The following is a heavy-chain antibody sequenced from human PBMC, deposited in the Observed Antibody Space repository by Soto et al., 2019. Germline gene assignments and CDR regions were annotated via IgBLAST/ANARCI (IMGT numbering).Heavy chain of an antibody. Sequence: LSVTCPVSGCSMSSGGYYWSWIRQHPGKGLEWIGYIYYSGSTYYNPSLKSRVTISVDTSKNQFSLKLSSVTAADTAVYYCARAPFMITFGVVIVNANFDYWGQGPL. CDR1: GCSMSSGGYY. CDR3: ARAPFMITFGVVIVNANFDY. D-gene: IGHD3-16*02. V-gene: IGHV4-31*03. CDR2: IYYSGST. J-gene: IGHJ4*02.